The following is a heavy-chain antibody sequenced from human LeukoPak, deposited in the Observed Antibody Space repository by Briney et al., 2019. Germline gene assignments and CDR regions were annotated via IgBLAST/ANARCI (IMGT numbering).Heavy chain of an antibody. D-gene: IGHD3-16*01. Sequence: GASVKVSCKASGYTFTGYYMHWVRQAPGQGLEWMGWINPNSGGTNYAQKFQGRVTMTRDTSISTAYMELSRLRSDDTAVYYCARATLRLGELFTYWGQGTLVTVSS. CDR3: ARATLRLGELFTY. CDR2: INPNSGGT. V-gene: IGHV1-2*02. CDR1: GYTFTGYY. J-gene: IGHJ4*02.